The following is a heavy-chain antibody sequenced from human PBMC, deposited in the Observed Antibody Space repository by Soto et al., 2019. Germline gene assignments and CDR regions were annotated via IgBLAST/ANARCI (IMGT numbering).Heavy chain of an antibody. J-gene: IGHJ3*02. V-gene: IGHV3-33*05. CDR3: ARDLPEYRRSSAASDI. D-gene: IGHD6-6*01. Sequence: WGSLRLSCASSGFTFSNYGMHWVRQDPGKGLEWVGVILFDVRSQNYADSVKGRLTISRDNAKNTLFLQMNSLRAEDTAVYFCARDLPEYRRSSAASDIWGKGTIATV. CDR1: GFTFSNYG. CDR2: ILFDVRSQ.